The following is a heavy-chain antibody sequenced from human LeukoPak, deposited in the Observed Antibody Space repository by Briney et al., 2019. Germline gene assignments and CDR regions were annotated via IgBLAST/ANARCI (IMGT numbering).Heavy chain of an antibody. Sequence: QSGGSLRLSCAASGFTFSSYAMSWVRQAPGKGLEWVSAISGSGGSTYYADSVKGRFTISRDNSKNTLYLQMNSLRAEDTTVYYCAKDQGRIAAGFSDYWGQGTLVTVSS. CDR1: GFTFSSYA. CDR3: AKDQGRIAAGFSDY. V-gene: IGHV3-23*01. J-gene: IGHJ4*02. D-gene: IGHD6-13*01. CDR2: ISGSGGST.